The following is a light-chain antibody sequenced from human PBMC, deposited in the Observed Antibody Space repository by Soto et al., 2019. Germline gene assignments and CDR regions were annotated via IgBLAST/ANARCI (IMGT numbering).Light chain of an antibody. CDR2: GAS. J-gene: IGKJ1*01. CDR3: QQYNKYPWT. Sequence: EVVLTQSPDTLSLSPGERATLSCRASQSVSSSYLAWYQQKPGQAPRLLIYGASSRATGIPDRFSGSGSGTEFTLTISSLQPEDFAIYYCQQYNKYPWTYGQGTKVDIK. CDR1: QSVSSSY. V-gene: IGKV3-20*01.